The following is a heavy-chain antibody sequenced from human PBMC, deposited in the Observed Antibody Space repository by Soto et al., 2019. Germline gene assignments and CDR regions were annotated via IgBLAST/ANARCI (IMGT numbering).Heavy chain of an antibody. CDR3: ERSPTLYGDYDSWYFDL. J-gene: IGHJ2*01. V-gene: IGHV4-59*02. CDR1: GGAVSGFY. Sequence: QVQLQESGPGLVKSSETLSLTCTVSGGAVSGFYWSWLRQPPGKELQWIGYIYNTGSTNYNPSLESRLIISVDTSKTQFSLKVTSVTAADTAVYYCERSPTLYGDYDSWYFDLWGRGTLVTVSS. D-gene: IGHD4-17*01. CDR2: IYNTGST.